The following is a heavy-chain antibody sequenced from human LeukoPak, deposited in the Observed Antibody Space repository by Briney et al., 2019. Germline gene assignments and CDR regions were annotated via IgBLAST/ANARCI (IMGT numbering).Heavy chain of an antibody. CDR2: ISYDGSNI. J-gene: IGHJ4*02. Sequence: GGSLRLSCAAFGFTFNSYAMLWVRQAPGKGLDWVAVISYDGSNIYYADSVKGRFTISRDNSKNTLYLQMNGLRGDDTAVYCCVKDLPVLHSWGQGTLVTVSS. V-gene: IGHV3-30*04. D-gene: IGHD3-16*01. CDR3: VKDLPVLHS. CDR1: GFTFNSYA.